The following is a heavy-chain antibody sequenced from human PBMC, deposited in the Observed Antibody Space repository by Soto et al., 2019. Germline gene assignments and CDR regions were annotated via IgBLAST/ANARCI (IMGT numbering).Heavy chain of an antibody. CDR1: GYTFTSYY. Sequence: ASVKVSCKASGYTFTSYYMHWVRQAPGQGLEWMGIINPSGGSTSYAQKFQGRVTMTRDTSTSTVYMELSSLRSEDTAVYYCARCKGGVGATDAFDIWGQGTMVTVSS. J-gene: IGHJ3*02. CDR3: ARCKGGVGATDAFDI. V-gene: IGHV1-46*01. CDR2: INPSGGST. D-gene: IGHD1-26*01.